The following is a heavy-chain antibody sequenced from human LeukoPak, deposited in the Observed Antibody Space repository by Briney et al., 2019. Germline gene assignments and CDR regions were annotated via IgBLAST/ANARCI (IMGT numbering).Heavy chain of an antibody. J-gene: IGHJ4*02. D-gene: IGHD2-15*01. CDR3: AKNGGSQCYSHLDS. V-gene: IGHV3-23*01. CDR1: GFTFSSYA. CDR2: TSGSGGST. Sequence: GGSLRLSCAASGFTFSSYAMSWVRQAPGEGLEWVSGTSGSGGSTYYAGSVKGRFTISRDNSKNTLYLQTNSLRVEDTAVYYCAKNGGSQCYSHLDSWGQGTLVTVSS.